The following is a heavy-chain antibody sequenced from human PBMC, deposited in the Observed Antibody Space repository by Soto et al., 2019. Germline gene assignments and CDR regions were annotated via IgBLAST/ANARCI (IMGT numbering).Heavy chain of an antibody. CDR1: GYTFTSYY. Sequence: GASVKASCKASGYTFTSYYMHWVRQAPGQGLEWMGIINPSGGSTSHAQKFQGRVTMTRDTSTSTVYMELSSLRSEDTAGYYCAGEYDSSGYYSHWGQGTLVTVSS. CDR2: INPSGGST. D-gene: IGHD3-22*01. J-gene: IGHJ4*02. CDR3: AGEYDSSGYYSH. V-gene: IGHV1-46*01.